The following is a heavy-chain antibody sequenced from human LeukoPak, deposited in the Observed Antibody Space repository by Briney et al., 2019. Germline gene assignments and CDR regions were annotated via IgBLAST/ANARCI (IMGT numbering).Heavy chain of an antibody. CDR1: GYTFTSYY. V-gene: IGHV1-46*01. J-gene: IGHJ4*02. CDR2: INPSGGST. CDR3: ARAVIVVVPAASYYFDY. Sequence: GASVKVSCKASGYTFTSYYMHWVRQARGQGLEWMGIINPSGGSTSYAQKFQGRVTMTRDMSTSTVYMELSSLRSEDTAVYYCARAVIVVVPAASYYFDYWGQGTLVTVSS. D-gene: IGHD2-2*01.